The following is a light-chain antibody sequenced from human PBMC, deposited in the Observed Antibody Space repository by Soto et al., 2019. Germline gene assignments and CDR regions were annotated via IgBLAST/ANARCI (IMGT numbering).Light chain of an antibody. CDR1: QTVRSSY. V-gene: IGKV3-20*01. J-gene: IGKJ5*01. CDR2: GAS. Sequence: EIVLTQSPGTLSLSPGDAATLSFGAIQTVRSSYLAWYQQKPGQAPRLLIYGASSRATGIPDRFSGSGSGTDFTLTIRRVEPEDFAVYYCHQYGGALPLTFGQGTRLEIK. CDR3: HQYGGALPLT.